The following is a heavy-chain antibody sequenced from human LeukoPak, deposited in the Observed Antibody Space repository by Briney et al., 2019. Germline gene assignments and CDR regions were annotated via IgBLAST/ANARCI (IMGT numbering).Heavy chain of an antibody. D-gene: IGHD6-13*01. V-gene: IGHV3-21*01. CDR2: ISGGSTYI. Sequence: PGGSLRLSCAASGFTFSSYSMNWVRQAPGKGLGWVSSISGGSTYIYYTDSVKGRFTISRDNAKNSLYLQMNSLRAEDTAVYYCARDYVAAAGRPDYWGQGTLVTVSS. CDR3: ARDYVAAAGRPDY. J-gene: IGHJ4*02. CDR1: GFTFSSYS.